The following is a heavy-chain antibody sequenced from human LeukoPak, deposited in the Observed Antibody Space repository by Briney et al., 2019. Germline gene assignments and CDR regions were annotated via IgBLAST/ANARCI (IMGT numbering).Heavy chain of an antibody. Sequence: GGSLRLSCAASGFTFSIYTMNGVRQAPGKGLEWVSSITSGSSYIYYAGSVKGRFTISRDNAKNSLYLQMNSLRAEDTAVYYYARDPDGSDAYFDYWGQGTLVTVSS. CDR3: ARDPDGSDAYFDY. D-gene: IGHD5-24*01. CDR2: ITSGSSYI. J-gene: IGHJ4*02. V-gene: IGHV3-21*01. CDR1: GFTFSIYT.